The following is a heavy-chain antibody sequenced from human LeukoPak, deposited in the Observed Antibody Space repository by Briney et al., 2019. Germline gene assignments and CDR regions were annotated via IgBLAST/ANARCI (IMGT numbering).Heavy chain of an antibody. CDR1: GFTFSDYH. CDR2: ISGSGNNI. CDR3: AKRRDYFDL. Sequence: GGSLRLSCAASGFTFSDYHISWIRQAPGKGLEWLSYISGSGNNIYYADSVRGRFTISRDNSQNSLYLQMNSLRTEDTAVYYCAKRRDYFDLWGQGALVTVSS. V-gene: IGHV3-11*01. J-gene: IGHJ4*02.